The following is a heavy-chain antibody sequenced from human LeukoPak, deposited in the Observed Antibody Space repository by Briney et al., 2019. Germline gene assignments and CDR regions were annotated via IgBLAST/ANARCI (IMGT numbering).Heavy chain of an antibody. CDR3: AREFYSQTGIDY. D-gene: IGHD4-11*01. CDR2: IYQSGRT. V-gene: IGHV4-38-2*02. J-gene: IGHJ4*02. Sequence: SETLSLTCTVSGYSISSGYYWGWIRQPPGKGLEWIGSIYQSGRTFHNASLKSRVTISVDTSNNQFSLKLRSVTAADTAVYYCAREFYSQTGIDYWGQGTLVTVSS. CDR1: GYSISSGYY.